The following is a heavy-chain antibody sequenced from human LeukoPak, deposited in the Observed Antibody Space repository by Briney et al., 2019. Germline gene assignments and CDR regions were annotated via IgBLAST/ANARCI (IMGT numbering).Heavy chain of an antibody. V-gene: IGHV4-4*02. D-gene: IGHD4-17*01. Sequence: SGTLSLTCAVSGASISSNNWWSWVRQPPGKGLEWIGEIYLGGRTNYNPSLKSRVTISLDKSNNQFSLELTSVTAADTAVYYCARNLPDYGDPALDYWGQGTLVTVSS. CDR1: GASISSNNW. CDR2: IYLGGRT. CDR3: ARNLPDYGDPALDY. J-gene: IGHJ4*02.